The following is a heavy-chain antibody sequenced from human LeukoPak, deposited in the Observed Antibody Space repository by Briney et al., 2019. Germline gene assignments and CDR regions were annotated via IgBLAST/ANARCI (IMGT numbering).Heavy chain of an antibody. Sequence: ASVKVSCKASGYTFTSYDINWVRQAPGQGLEWMGWMNPNSGNTVYAQKFQGRVTMTRNTSISTAYMELSSLRSEDTAVYYCARRRSGSYSTNWFDPWAQGTLATVS. J-gene: IGHJ5*02. D-gene: IGHD3-10*01. CDR2: MNPNSGNT. CDR1: GYTFTSYD. V-gene: IGHV1-8*01. CDR3: ARRRSGSYSTNWFDP.